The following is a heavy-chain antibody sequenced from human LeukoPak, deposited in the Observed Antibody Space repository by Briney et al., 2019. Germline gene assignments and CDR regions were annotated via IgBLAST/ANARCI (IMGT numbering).Heavy chain of an antibody. CDR1: GGSISSYY. CDR3: ARDRSYGPSGYYYGMDV. CDR2: IYYSGST. J-gene: IGHJ6*02. V-gene: IGHV4-59*01. Sequence: SETLSLTCTVSGGSISSYYWSWIRQPPGKGLEWIGYIYYSGSTNYNPYLKSRVTISVDTSKNQFSLKLSSVTAADTAVYYCARDRSYGPSGYYYGMDVWGQGTTVTVSS. D-gene: IGHD5-18*01.